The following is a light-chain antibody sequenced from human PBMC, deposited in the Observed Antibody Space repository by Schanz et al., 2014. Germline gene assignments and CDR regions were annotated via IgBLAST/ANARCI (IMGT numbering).Light chain of an antibody. V-gene: IGKV3-15*01. J-gene: IGKJ5*01. Sequence: EIVLTQSPATLSLSPGERATLSCRASQSVSDNLAWYQQKPGQAPRLLIYAASTRATGIPARFSGSGSGPEFTLTISSLQSEDFAVYYCQQYLNWPITFDQGTRLQIK. CDR2: AAS. CDR1: QSVSDN. CDR3: QQYLNWPIT.